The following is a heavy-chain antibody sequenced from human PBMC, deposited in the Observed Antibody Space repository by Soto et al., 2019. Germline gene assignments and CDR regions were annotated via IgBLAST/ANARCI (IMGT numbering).Heavy chain of an antibody. J-gene: IGHJ4*02. CDR1: GFTFSSYT. V-gene: IGHV3-21*01. D-gene: IGHD6-19*01. CDR2: ISSSSTYI. Sequence: GGSLRLSCAASGFTFSSYTMNWVRQAPGKGLEWVSSISSSSTYIYYADSVKGRFTISRDNAKNSLYLQMNSLRAEDAAVYYCARDRTYSSGWSFDYWGQGTLVTVSS. CDR3: ARDRTYSSGWSFDY.